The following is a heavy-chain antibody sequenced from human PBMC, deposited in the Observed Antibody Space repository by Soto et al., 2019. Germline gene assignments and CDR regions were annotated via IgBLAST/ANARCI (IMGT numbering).Heavy chain of an antibody. CDR1: GFTFSRYA. Sequence: GGSLRLSCAASGFTFSRYAMSWVRQAPGKGLEWVSALTAGGSSTYYADSVKGRFTISRDNSRNSLSLQMNGLRAEDTAVYYCAKGSAAARPYYFDKWGQGALVTVSS. CDR2: LTAGGSST. D-gene: IGHD6-13*01. J-gene: IGHJ4*02. V-gene: IGHV3-23*01. CDR3: AKGSAAARPYYFDK.